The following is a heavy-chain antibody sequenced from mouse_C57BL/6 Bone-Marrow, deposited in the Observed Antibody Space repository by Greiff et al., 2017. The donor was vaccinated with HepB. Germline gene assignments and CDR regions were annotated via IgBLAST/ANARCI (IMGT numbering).Heavy chain of an antibody. Sequence: EVQLVESGGGLVQPKGSLKLSCAASGFTFNTYAMHWVRQAPGKGLEWVARIRSKSSNNATYYADSVKDRFTISRDDSQSMLYLQMNNLKTEDTAMYYCVREVITTVARGFDYWGQGTTLTVSS. V-gene: IGHV10-3*01. CDR1: GFTFNTYA. CDR2: IRSKSSNNAT. CDR3: VREVITTVARGFDY. D-gene: IGHD1-1*01. J-gene: IGHJ2*01.